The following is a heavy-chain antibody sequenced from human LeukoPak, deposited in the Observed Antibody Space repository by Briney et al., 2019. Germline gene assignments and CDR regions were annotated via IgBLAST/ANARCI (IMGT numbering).Heavy chain of an antibody. Sequence: SETLYLTCTVSGGSISSSSYYWGWIRQPPGKGLEWIGSIYYSGSTYYNPSLKSRVTISVDTSKNQFSLKLSSVTAADTAVYYCARGDARGYSYGHFHFDHWGHGTLVTVSS. D-gene: IGHD5-18*01. CDR2: IYYSGST. J-gene: IGHJ4*01. CDR3: ARGDARGYSYGHFHFDH. V-gene: IGHV4-39*07. CDR1: GGSISSSSYY.